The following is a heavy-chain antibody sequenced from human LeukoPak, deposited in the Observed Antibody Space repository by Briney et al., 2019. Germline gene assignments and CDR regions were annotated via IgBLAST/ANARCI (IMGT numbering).Heavy chain of an antibody. J-gene: IGHJ4*02. CDR1: GGSFSGYY. Sequence: SETLSLTCAVYGGSFSGYYWSWIRQPPGKGLEWIGEINHSGSTNYNPSLKSRVTISVDTSKNQFSLKLSPVTAADTAVYYCAKGLGGYSSSWYKDYWGQGTLVTVSS. CDR2: INHSGST. CDR3: AKGLGGYSSSWYKDY. V-gene: IGHV4-34*01. D-gene: IGHD6-13*01.